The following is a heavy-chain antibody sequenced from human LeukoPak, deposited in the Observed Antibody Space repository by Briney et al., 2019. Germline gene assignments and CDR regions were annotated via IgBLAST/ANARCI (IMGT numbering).Heavy chain of an antibody. CDR3: ARQQLVRGPDAFDI. CDR1: GGSISSYY. V-gene: IGHV4-59*01. Sequence: SETLSLTCTVSGGSISSYYWSWIRQPPGKGLEWIGYIYYSGSTNYNPSLKSRVTISVDTSKNQFSLKLSSVTAADTAVYYCARQQLVRGPDAFDIWGQGTMVTVSS. J-gene: IGHJ3*02. CDR2: IYYSGST. D-gene: IGHD6-13*01.